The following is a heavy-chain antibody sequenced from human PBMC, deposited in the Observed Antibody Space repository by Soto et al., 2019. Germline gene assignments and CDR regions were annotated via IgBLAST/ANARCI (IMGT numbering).Heavy chain of an antibody. J-gene: IGHJ4*02. CDR2: IYSGGSA. CDR3: XXXXXXXXXXXFDY. V-gene: IGHV3-66*01. CDR1: GFTVSSNY. Sequence: EVQLVESGGGLVQPGGSLRLSCAASGFTVSSNYMSWVRQAPGKGLEWVSVIYSGGSAYYADSVKGRFTISRDNSKNTXXXXXXXXXXXXXXXXXXXXXXXXXXXXXFDYWGQGTLVTVSS.